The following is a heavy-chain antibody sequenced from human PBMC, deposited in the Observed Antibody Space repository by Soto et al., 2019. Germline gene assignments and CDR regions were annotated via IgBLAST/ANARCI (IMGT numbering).Heavy chain of an antibody. J-gene: IGHJ4*02. V-gene: IGHV3-23*01. CDR2: IDYSGRTT. Sequence: QLLESGGGLVQPGGSLRLSCAASGFTFSNYAMTWVRQAPEKGLEWVSGIDYSGRTTYYAGSVKGRFTISRDNSKNTLYLQMHSLRAEDTAVYYCAKLPSTGVRWAGGSDYWGQGTLVTVSS. CDR1: GFTFSNYA. CDR3: AKLPSTGVRWAGGSDY. D-gene: IGHD1-26*01.